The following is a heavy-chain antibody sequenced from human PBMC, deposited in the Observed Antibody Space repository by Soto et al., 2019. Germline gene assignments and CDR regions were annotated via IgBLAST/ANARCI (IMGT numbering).Heavy chain of an antibody. Sequence: QVQLVQSGAEVKKPGASVKVSCKASGYTFTSYGISWVRQAPGQGLEWMGWISAYNGNTNDAQKLQGRDTMTTDTSTSTAYMELRSLRSDDTAVYYCARDAPHDYGDYVVDYWGQGTLVTVSS. V-gene: IGHV1-18*01. CDR3: ARDAPHDYGDYVVDY. J-gene: IGHJ4*02. D-gene: IGHD4-17*01. CDR2: ISAYNGNT. CDR1: GYTFTSYG.